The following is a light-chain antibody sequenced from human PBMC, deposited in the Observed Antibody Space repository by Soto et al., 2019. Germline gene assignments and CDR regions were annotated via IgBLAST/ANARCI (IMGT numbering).Light chain of an antibody. V-gene: IGKV1-39*01. J-gene: IGKJ1*01. CDR2: AAS. CDR1: HRISSY. Sequence: DIQLTQSPSSLSASVGDKVTITCRASHRISSYLNWYQQKPGKAPKLLISAASSLQSGVPSRFSGSGSGTGFTLTVSNLQPEDFATYYCQQTYSPPRTFGQGTKVDI. CDR3: QQTYSPPRT.